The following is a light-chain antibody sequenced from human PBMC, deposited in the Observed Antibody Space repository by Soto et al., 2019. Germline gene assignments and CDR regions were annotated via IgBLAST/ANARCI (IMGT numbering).Light chain of an antibody. CDR3: QQYNKWPWT. CDR2: GAS. V-gene: IGKV3-15*01. J-gene: IGKJ1*01. CDR1: QSVSSS. Sequence: EIVMTQSPATLSMSPGERVTLSCRASQSVSSSLAWNQQKPGQAPRLLIYGASTRATGVPDRFSGSGSGTEFTLTISSLQSEEFAVYYCQQYNKWPWTFGQGTKVEIK.